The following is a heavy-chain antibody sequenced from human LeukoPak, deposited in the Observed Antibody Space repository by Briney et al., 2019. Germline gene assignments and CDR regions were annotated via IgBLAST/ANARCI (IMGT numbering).Heavy chain of an antibody. CDR1: GGSISSHY. Sequence: SETLSLTCTVSGGSISSHYWNWIRQPAGKGLEWIGRIYTSGSTNYNPSLKSRVTMSVDTSKNQFSLKLSSVTAADTAVYYCASKRERLQYVRSGKNWFDPWGQGTLVTVSS. D-gene: IGHD4-11*01. V-gene: IGHV4-4*07. J-gene: IGHJ5*02. CDR2: IYTSGST. CDR3: ASKRERLQYVRSGKNWFDP.